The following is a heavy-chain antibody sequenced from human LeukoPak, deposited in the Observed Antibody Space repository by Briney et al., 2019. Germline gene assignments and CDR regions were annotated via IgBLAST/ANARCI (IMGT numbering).Heavy chain of an antibody. J-gene: IGHJ4*02. CDR2: ISGSGGST. D-gene: IGHD4-11*01. Sequence: GGSLRLSCVASGFTLSSYAMSWVRQAPGKGLEWVSAISGSGGSTYYADSVKGRFTISRDNSKNTLYLQMNSLRAEDTAVYYCAKCPDYSSTLADYWGQGTLATVSS. CDR3: AKCPDYSSTLADY. V-gene: IGHV3-23*01. CDR1: GFTLSSYA.